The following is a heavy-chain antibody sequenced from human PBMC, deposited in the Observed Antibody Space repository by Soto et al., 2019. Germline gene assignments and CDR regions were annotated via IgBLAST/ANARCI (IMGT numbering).Heavy chain of an antibody. J-gene: IGHJ4*02. V-gene: IGHV3-48*01. CDR3: ARSFTIFGVALYY. Sequence: GGSLRLSCAASGVTFRTYNMNWVRQAPGKGLEWVSYISSSTGTIYYADSVKGRFTISRDNAKNSLYLQMNSLRAEDTAVYYCARSFTIFGVALYYWGQGTLVTVSS. CDR2: ISSSTGTI. CDR1: GVTFRTYN. D-gene: IGHD3-3*01.